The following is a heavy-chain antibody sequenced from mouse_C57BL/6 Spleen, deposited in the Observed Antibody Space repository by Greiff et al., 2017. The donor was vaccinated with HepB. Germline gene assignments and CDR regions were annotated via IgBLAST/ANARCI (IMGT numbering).Heavy chain of an antibody. CDR2: IYPSDSET. CDR1: GYTFTSYW. J-gene: IGHJ2*01. V-gene: IGHV1-61*01. D-gene: IGHD1-1*01. CDR3: AISVVADY. Sequence: VQLQQSGAELVRPGSSVKLSCKASGYTFTSYWMDWVKQRPGQGLEWIGKIYPSDSETHYNQKFKDKATLTVDKSSSTAYMQLSSLTSEDSAVYYCAISVVADYWGQGTTLTVSS.